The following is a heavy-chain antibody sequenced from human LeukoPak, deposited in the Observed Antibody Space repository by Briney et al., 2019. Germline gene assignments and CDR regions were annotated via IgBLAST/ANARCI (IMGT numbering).Heavy chain of an antibody. CDR1: GFTFSSYS. Sequence: GGSLRPSCAASGFTFSSYSMNWVRQAPGKGLEWVSSISSSSSYIYYADSVKGRFTISRDNAKNSLYLQMNSLRAEDTAVYYCARDWDSGYDPFDYWGQGTLVTVSS. CDR3: ARDWDSGYDPFDY. V-gene: IGHV3-21*01. J-gene: IGHJ4*02. D-gene: IGHD5-12*01. CDR2: ISSSSSYI.